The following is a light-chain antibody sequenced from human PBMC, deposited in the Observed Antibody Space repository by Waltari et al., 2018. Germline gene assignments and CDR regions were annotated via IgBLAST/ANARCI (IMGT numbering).Light chain of an antibody. Sequence: QSALTQPRSVSGSPGQSVTISCTGTSSDFGGYNYVSWYQQPPGKAPKLIIYGINKRPSGFPDRLSGSKSGKPASLTSSGLQAEDEADYYCCSYAGSYTFGVFGGGTKVTVL. J-gene: IGLJ2*01. CDR3: CSYAGSYTFGV. CDR2: GIN. CDR1: SSDFGGYNY. V-gene: IGLV2-11*01.